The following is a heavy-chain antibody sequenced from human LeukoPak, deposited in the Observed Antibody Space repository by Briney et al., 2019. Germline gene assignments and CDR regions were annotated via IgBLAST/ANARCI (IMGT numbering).Heavy chain of an antibody. J-gene: IGHJ5*02. CDR1: GGSISSGGYY. V-gene: IGHV4-31*03. Sequence: PSETLSLTCTVSGGSISSGGYYWSWIRQHPGKGLEWIGYIYYSGSTYYNPSLKSRVTISVDRSKNQFSLKLSSVTAADTAVYYCARGTYYYGSGSYNWFDPWGQGTLVTVSS. CDR2: IYYSGST. D-gene: IGHD3-10*01. CDR3: ARGTYYYGSGSYNWFDP.